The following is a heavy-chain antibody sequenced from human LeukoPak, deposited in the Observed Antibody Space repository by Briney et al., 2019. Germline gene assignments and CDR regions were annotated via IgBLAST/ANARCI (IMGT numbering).Heavy chain of an antibody. CDR3: ARKEVKKGAFDY. J-gene: IGHJ4*02. V-gene: IGHV4-59*08. CDR1: GGSISSYY. Sequence: PAETLSLTCTVPGGSISSYYWGWIRQPPGKGLEWIGYIYYSGSTNYNPSLKSRVTISVDTSKNQFSLKLSSVTAADTAVYYCARKEVKKGAFDYWGQGTLVTVSS. D-gene: IGHD3-10*01. CDR2: IYYSGST.